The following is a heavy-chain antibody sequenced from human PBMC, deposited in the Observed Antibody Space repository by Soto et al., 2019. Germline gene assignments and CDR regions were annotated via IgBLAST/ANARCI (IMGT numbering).Heavy chain of an antibody. CDR3: AKVKRKAARHDAFDI. D-gene: IGHD6-6*01. CDR1: GFAFDNYP. CDR2: IRGSGGST. V-gene: IGHV3-23*01. J-gene: IGHJ3*02. Sequence: GSLRLSCAASGFAFDNYPMNWVRQAPGKGLEWVSAIRGSGGSTYYADSVKGRFTISRDNSKNTLYLQMNSLRAEDTAVYYCAKVKRKAARHDAFDIWGQGTMVTVSS.